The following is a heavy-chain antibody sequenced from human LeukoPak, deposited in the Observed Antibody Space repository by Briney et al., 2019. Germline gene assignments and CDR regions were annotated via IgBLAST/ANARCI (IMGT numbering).Heavy chain of an antibody. CDR1: GYTFTSYG. CDR3: ARDRGIAVADYSDY. CDR2: ISAYNGNT. Sequence: ASVKVSCKASGYTFTSYGISWLRQAPGQGLEWMGWISAYNGNTNYAQKLQGRVTMTTDTSTSTAYMELRSLRSDDTAVYYCARDRGIAVADYSDYWGQGTLVTVSS. D-gene: IGHD6-19*01. J-gene: IGHJ4*02. V-gene: IGHV1-18*01.